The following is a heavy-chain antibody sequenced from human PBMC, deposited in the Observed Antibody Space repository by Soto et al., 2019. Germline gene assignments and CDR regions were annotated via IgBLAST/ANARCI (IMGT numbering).Heavy chain of an antibody. J-gene: IGHJ4*02. CDR2: ISWNSGSI. Sequence: GGSMRLSCAASGFTFDDYAMHWVRQAPGKGLEWVSGISWNSGSIGYADSVKGRFTISRDNAKNSLYLQMNSLRAEDTALYYCAKGGAMTTVTYFDYWGQGTLVTVSS. CDR3: AKGGAMTTVTYFDY. CDR1: GFTFDDYA. D-gene: IGHD4-17*01. V-gene: IGHV3-9*01.